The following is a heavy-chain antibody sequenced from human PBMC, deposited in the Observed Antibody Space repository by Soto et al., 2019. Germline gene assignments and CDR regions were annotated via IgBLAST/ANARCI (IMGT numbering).Heavy chain of an antibody. J-gene: IGHJ4*02. V-gene: IGHV4-34*01. CDR1: GGSFSGYY. Sequence: QVQLQQWGAGLLKPSETLSLTCAVYGGSFSGYYWSWIRQPPGKGLEWIGEINHSGSTNYHPSLKSRVTISVDTSKNQFSLKLSSVTAADTAVYYCARGGIWLRRGGFDYWGQGTLVTVSS. D-gene: IGHD5-12*01. CDR2: INHSGST. CDR3: ARGGIWLRRGGFDY.